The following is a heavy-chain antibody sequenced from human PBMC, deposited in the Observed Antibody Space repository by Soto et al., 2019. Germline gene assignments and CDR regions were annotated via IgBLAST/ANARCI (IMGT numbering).Heavy chain of an antibody. Sequence: GGSLRLSCAASGFTFSNAWMSWVRQAPGKGLEWVGRIKSKTDGGTTDYAAPVKGRFTISRDDSKNTLYLQMNSLKTEDTAVYYCRFHYYGSGSYYIDYYYGMDVWGQGTTVTVSS. CDR1: GFTFSNAW. D-gene: IGHD3-10*01. CDR2: IKSKTDGGTT. V-gene: IGHV3-15*01. J-gene: IGHJ6*02. CDR3: RFHYYGSGSYYIDYYYGMDV.